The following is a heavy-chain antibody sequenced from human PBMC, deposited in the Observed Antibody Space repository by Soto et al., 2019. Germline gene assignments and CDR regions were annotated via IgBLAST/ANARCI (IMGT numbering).Heavy chain of an antibody. Sequence: GGSLRLSCAASGFNFSSYWMHWVRQAPGKGLVWVSRINSDGSSTSYADSVKGRFTISRDNAKNTLYLQMNSLRAEDTAVYYCARLYVDTAMVDNDYYYYGMDGWGQGTTVTVSS. CDR1: GFNFSSYW. J-gene: IGHJ6*02. D-gene: IGHD5-18*01. CDR2: INSDGSST. CDR3: ARLYVDTAMVDNDYYYYGMDG. V-gene: IGHV3-74*01.